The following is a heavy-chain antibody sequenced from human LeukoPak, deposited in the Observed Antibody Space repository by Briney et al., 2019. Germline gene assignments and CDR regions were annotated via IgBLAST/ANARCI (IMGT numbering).Heavy chain of an antibody. J-gene: IGHJ2*01. CDR3: AKDTASSWWYFDL. CDR2: ISYDGSNK. D-gene: IGHD5-18*01. CDR1: GFTFSSYA. Sequence: PGGSLRLSCAASGFTFSSYAMHWVRQAPGKGLEWVAVISYDGSNKYYADSVKGRFTISRDNSKNTLYLQMNSLRAEDTAVYYCAKDTASSWWYFDLWGRGTLVTVSS. V-gene: IGHV3-30*04.